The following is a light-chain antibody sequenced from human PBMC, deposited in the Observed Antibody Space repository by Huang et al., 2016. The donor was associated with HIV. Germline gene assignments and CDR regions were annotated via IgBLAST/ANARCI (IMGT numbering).Light chain of an antibody. Sequence: IHLTQSPSSLSAAVGDRVIITCRASQGISSDLAWFQQKPGKAPQLLIYGASTLQSGVPSRFTGSGSGANFTLSISSLQPEDFSTYYCQQVNSFPFTFGPGTKVDIK. CDR1: QGISSD. CDR2: GAS. V-gene: IGKV1-9*01. CDR3: QQVNSFPFT. J-gene: IGKJ3*01.